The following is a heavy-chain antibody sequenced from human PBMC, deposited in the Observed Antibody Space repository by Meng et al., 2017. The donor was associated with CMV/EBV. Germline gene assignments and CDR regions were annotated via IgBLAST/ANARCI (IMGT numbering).Heavy chain of an antibody. Sequence: RVSCEASGFTFGEYWMHWVRQAPGRGLVWVSRINRDGGNIRYADSVKSRFTITRDNAKNTVYLQMDSLRAEDTAVYYCAILTSTVPRWGQGTLVTVSS. J-gene: IGHJ4*02. D-gene: IGHD4-17*01. CDR1: GFTFGEYW. V-gene: IGHV3-74*01. CDR2: INRDGGNI. CDR3: AILTSTVPR.